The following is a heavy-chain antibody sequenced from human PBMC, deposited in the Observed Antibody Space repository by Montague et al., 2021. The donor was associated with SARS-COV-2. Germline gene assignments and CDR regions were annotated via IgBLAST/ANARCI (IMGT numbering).Heavy chain of an antibody. J-gene: IGHJ4*02. CDR2: SDWDDDK. CDR1: GFSLSTSGMC. CDR3: ARSYGTTVVTRAFDY. D-gene: IGHD4-23*01. Sequence: PALVKPTQTLTLTCTFSGFSLSTSGMCVSWIRQPTGKALEWLTLSDWDDDKYYSTSLKTRLTISKDTSKNQVVLTMTNMDPVDTATYYCARSYGTTVVTRAFDYWGQGTLVTVSS. V-gene: IGHV2-70*01.